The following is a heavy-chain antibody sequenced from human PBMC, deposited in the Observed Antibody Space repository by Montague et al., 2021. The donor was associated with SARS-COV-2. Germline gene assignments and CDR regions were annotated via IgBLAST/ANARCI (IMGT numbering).Heavy chain of an antibody. CDR3: ARHGDIDAVYYYYGMDV. CDR2: IYDSGST. CDR1: GGSISSSSYY. J-gene: IGHJ6*02. D-gene: IGHD5-12*01. V-gene: IGHV4-39*01. Sequence: SETLSLTCTVSGGSISSSSYYWSWIRPPPGKGLEWIGSIYDSGSTNYTPSLKSRVTISVDTSKNQFSLKLSSVTAADTAVYYCARHGDIDAVYYYYGMDVWGQGTTVTVSS.